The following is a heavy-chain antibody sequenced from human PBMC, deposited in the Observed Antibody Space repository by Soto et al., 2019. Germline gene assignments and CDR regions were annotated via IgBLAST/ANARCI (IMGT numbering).Heavy chain of an antibody. CDR1: GYTFTHYH. Sequence: ASVKVSCKASGYTFTHYHVYCVRQAPGRGLEWLGMINPSGGSTTYAQNLQGRVTMTRDTSTNTVYMELSSLRSEDTAVYYCAREAINSSGYSRYFQHWGQGTLVTVSS. CDR2: INPSGGST. J-gene: IGHJ1*01. V-gene: IGHV1-46*01. CDR3: AREAINSSGYSRYFQH. D-gene: IGHD3-22*01.